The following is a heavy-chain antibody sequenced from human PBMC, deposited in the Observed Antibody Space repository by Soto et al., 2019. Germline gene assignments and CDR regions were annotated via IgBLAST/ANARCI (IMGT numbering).Heavy chain of an antibody. J-gene: IGHJ6*02. Sequence: GGSLRLSCAASGCTVSSYGLHLVRQAPGKRLAWLAVISYDGSNKYYADSVKGRFTISRDNSKNTLYLQMNSLRAEDTAVYYCAKDLGYYDILTGYTGPAYYYYYGMDVWGQGT. CDR3: AKDLGYYDILTGYTGPAYYYYYGMDV. CDR1: GCTVSSYG. CDR2: ISYDGSNK. D-gene: IGHD3-9*01. V-gene: IGHV3-30*18.